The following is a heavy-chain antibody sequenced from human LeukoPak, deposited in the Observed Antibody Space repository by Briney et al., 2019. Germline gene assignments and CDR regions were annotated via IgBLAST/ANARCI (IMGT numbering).Heavy chain of an antibody. D-gene: IGHD5-18*01. CDR3: ARDANTAMANFDY. V-gene: IGHV3-48*03. Sequence: GGSLRLSCAASGFTFSSYEMNWVRQAPGKGLEWVSYISSSGSTIDYADSAKGRFTISRDNAKNSLYLQMNSLRAEDTAVYYCARDANTAMANFDYWGQGTLITVSS. CDR2: ISSSGSTI. J-gene: IGHJ4*02. CDR1: GFTFSSYE.